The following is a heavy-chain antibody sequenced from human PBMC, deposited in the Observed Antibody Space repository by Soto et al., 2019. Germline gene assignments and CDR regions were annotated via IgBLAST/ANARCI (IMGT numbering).Heavy chain of an antibody. V-gene: IGHV1-2*04. J-gene: IGHJ6*01. CDR1: GYSFTGYS. CDR3: ARVDYGSGSYYYYYYGMDV. D-gene: IGHD3-10*01. CDR2: INPKNGAT. Sequence: ASVKVSCKASGYSFTGYSMHWVRQAPGQGLEWMGWINPKNGATNYARKFQGWVTMIRDTSMSTAYMELRNLRSDDTAVYYCARVDYGSGSYYYYYYGMDVWGQGTTVTVSS.